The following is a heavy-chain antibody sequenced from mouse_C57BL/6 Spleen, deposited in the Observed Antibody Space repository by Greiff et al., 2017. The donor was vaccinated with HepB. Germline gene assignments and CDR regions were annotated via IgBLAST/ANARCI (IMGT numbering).Heavy chain of an antibody. Sequence: QVQLQQSGPELVKPGASVKISCKASGYAFSSSWMNWVKQRPGKGLEWIGRIYPGDGDTNYNGKFKGKATLTADKSSSTADMQLSSLTSEDSAVYFCARDGPFDYWGQGTTLTVSS. CDR2: IYPGDGDT. CDR3: ARDGPFDY. J-gene: IGHJ2*01. V-gene: IGHV1-82*01. CDR1: GYAFSSSW. D-gene: IGHD3-1*01.